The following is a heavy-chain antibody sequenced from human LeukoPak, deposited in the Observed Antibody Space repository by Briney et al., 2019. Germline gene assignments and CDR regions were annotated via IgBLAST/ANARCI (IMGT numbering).Heavy chain of an antibody. V-gene: IGHV3-23*01. CDR1: GFTSSNYA. CDR3: AKDLLRDYGLTTYTVGFDY. J-gene: IGHJ4*02. D-gene: IGHD3-16*01. CDR2: ISISGTTT. Sequence: GGSLRLSCAASGFTSSNYAMSWVRQAPGKGLEWVSVISISGTTTYYADSVKGRFTISRDNSKNTLYLQMNSLRAEDTAVYYCAKDLLRDYGLTTYTVGFDYWGQGTLVTASS.